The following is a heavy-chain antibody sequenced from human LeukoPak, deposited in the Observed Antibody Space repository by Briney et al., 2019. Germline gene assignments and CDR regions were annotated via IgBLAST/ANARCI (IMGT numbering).Heavy chain of an antibody. CDR1: GFTFSSYG. Sequence: GGSLRHSCAASGFTFSSYGMTWVRQAPGKGLEWISGTSGSGGSTYYANSVKGRFTISRDNSKNTLYLQMNSLRAEDTAVYYCAKIGGSQCYSHLDWWGQGTLVTVSS. D-gene: IGHD2-15*01. V-gene: IGHV3-23*01. CDR2: TSGSGGST. CDR3: AKIGGSQCYSHLDW. J-gene: IGHJ4*02.